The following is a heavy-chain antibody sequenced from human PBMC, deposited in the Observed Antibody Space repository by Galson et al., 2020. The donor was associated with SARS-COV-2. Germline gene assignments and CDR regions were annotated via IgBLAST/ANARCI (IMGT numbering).Heavy chain of an antibody. J-gene: IGHJ3*02. V-gene: IGHV3-30-3*01. D-gene: IGHD2-2*01. CDR2: ISYDGSNK. Sequence: GGSLRLSCAASGFTFSSYAMHWVRQAPGKGLEWVAVISYDGSNKYYADSVKGRFTISRDNSKNTLYLQMNSLRAEDTAVYYCASPSSTSSDGAFDIWGQGTMVTVSS. CDR1: GFTFSSYA. CDR3: ASPSSTSSDGAFDI.